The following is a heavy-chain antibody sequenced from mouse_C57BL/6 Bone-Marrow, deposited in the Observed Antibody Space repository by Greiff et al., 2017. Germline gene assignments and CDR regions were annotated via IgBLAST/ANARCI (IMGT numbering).Heavy chain of an antibody. CDR1: GYTFTSYW. Sequence: VQLQQPGAELVKPGASVKMSCKASGYTFTSYWITWVKQRPGQGLEWIGDIYSGSGSTNYNEKFKSKATLTVDTSSSTAYMQLSSLTSEDSAVYNCATTVVGRYYAMDYWGQGTSVTVSS. J-gene: IGHJ4*01. V-gene: IGHV1-55*01. CDR3: ATTVVGRYYAMDY. D-gene: IGHD1-1*01. CDR2: IYSGSGST.